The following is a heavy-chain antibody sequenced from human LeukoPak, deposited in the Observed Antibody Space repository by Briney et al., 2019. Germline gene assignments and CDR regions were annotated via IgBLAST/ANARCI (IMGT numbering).Heavy chain of an antibody. CDR2: INQSGST. CDR1: GGSFSGYY. CDR3: ARHIRNWFDP. D-gene: IGHD2-21*01. J-gene: IGHJ5*02. Sequence: PSETLSLTCAVYGGSFSGYYWSWIRQPPGKGLEWIGEINQSGSTNYNPSLKSRVTISVDTSKNQFSLKLSSVTAADTAVYYCARHIRNWFDPWGQGTLVTVSS. V-gene: IGHV4-34*01.